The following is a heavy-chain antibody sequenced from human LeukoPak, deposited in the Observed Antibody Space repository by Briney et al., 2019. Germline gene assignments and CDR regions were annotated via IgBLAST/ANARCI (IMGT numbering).Heavy chain of an antibody. CDR1: GGTFSSYA. CDR3: ASINLAYYYYYMDV. Sequence: GSSVKVSCKASGGTFSSYAISWVRQAPGQGLEWMGGIIPIFGTANYAQKFQGRATITTDESTSTAYMELSSLRSEDTAVYYCASINLAYYYYYMDVWGKGTTVTVSS. V-gene: IGHV1-69*05. J-gene: IGHJ6*03. CDR2: IIPIFGTA.